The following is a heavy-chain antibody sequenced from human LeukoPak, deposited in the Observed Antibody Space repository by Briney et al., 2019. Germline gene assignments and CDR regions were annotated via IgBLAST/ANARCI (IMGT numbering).Heavy chain of an antibody. D-gene: IGHD1-7*01. J-gene: IGHJ5*02. CDR3: ARGVRYNWNSAWFDP. Sequence: SETLSLTCTVSGGSISSYYWSWIRQPPGKGLEWSGYIYYSGSTNYNPSLKSRVTISVDTSKNQFSLKLSSVTAADTAVDYCARGVRYNWNSAWFDPWGQGTLVTVSS. CDR1: GGSISSYY. CDR2: IYYSGST. V-gene: IGHV4-59*01.